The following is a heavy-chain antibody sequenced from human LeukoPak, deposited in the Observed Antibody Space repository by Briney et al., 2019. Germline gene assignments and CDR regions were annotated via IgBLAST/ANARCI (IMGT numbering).Heavy chain of an antibody. CDR2: ISSSGSTI. Sequence: GGSLRLSCAASGFTFSTYVMSWIRQAPGKGLEWVSYISSSGSTIYYADSVKGRFTISRDNAKNSLYLQMNSLRAEDTAVYYCARSFWAARTFDYWGQGTLVTVSS. D-gene: IGHD6-6*01. J-gene: IGHJ4*02. CDR1: GFTFSTYV. V-gene: IGHV3-11*01. CDR3: ARSFWAARTFDY.